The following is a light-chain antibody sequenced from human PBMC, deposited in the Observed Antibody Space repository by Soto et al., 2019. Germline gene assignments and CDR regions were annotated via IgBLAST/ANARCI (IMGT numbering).Light chain of an antibody. CDR3: HHYGTPPFT. J-gene: IGKJ2*01. CDR2: GAS. V-gene: IGKV3-20*01. CDR1: ETVGRAY. Sequence: IVLTQSPGTVSLSPGEAVTLSCRASETVGRAYFAWYQQRPGQTPRLLLYGASNRAADIPDRFSGSGSGADFTLTISRLEPGDSAVYYCHHYGTPPFTFGQGTKVEIK.